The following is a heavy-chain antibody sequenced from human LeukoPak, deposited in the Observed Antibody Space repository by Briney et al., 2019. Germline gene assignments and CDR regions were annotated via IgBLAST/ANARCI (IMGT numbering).Heavy chain of an antibody. Sequence: SETLSLTCTVSGGSISSGSYYWGWIRQPPGKGLEWIGSIYYSGSTNYNPSLKSRVTMSVDTSKNQFSLKLSSVTAADTAVYYCARDGTYYHYYGSGENWFDPWGQGTLVTVSP. J-gene: IGHJ5*02. CDR2: IYYSGST. CDR1: GGSISSGSYY. V-gene: IGHV4-39*07. CDR3: ARDGTYYHYYGSGENWFDP. D-gene: IGHD3-10*01.